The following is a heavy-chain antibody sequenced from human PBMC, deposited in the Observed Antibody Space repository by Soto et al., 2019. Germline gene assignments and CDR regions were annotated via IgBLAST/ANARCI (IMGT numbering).Heavy chain of an antibody. CDR2: IWYDGSNK. J-gene: IGHJ4*02. Sequence: GSLRLSGAASGFTFSIYGMHWVLQAPCKGLGWVAVIWYDGSNKYYADSVKGRFTISRDNSKNTLYLQMNSLRAEDTAVYYCARSTTTVTESALDYWGQGTLVTVSS. D-gene: IGHD4-17*01. CDR1: GFTFSIYG. CDR3: ARSTTTVTESALDY. V-gene: IGHV3-33*01.